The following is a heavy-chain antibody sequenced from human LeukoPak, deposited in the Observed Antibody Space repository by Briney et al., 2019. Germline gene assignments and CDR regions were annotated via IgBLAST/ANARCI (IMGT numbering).Heavy chain of an antibody. D-gene: IGHD1-1*01. J-gene: IGHJ6*03. Sequence: SETLSLTCTVSGGSISSGGYYWSWIRQPPGKGLEWIGYIYHSGSTYYNPSLKSRVTISVDRSKNQFSLKLSSVTAADTAVYYCARPRTGTGDMDVWGKGTTVTVSS. CDR3: ARPRTGTGDMDV. CDR1: GGSISSGGYY. V-gene: IGHV4-30-2*01. CDR2: IYHSGST.